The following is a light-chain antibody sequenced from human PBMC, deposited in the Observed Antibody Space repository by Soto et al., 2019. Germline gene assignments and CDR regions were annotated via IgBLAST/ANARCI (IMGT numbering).Light chain of an antibody. J-gene: IGLJ1*01. CDR3: TSNTTCTPPQNV. CDR2: DVT. CDR1: SSDVGGYNY. Sequence: QSALTQPASVSGSPGQSITISCTGTSSDVGGYNYVSWYQHHPGKAPKLIIYDVTNRPSGVSNPFSGSKSGNTASLTISGPHPEDEVYYYGTSNTTCTPPQNVSGPGTK. V-gene: IGLV2-14*03.